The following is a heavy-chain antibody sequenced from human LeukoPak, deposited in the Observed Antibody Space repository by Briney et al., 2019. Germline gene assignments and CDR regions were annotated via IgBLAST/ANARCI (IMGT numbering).Heavy chain of an antibody. CDR2: VDHTGST. CDR3: VRGPYGSSISNWFDP. V-gene: IGHV4-59*01. J-gene: IGHJ5*02. Sequence: SETLSLTCTVSDDSITMYYWTWIRQPPGKGLEWIGYVDHTGSTKFNPSLNGRVSISRDTSKNLFSLNLRSVTAADTAVYYCVRGPYGSSISNWFDPWGQGLLVTVSS. CDR1: DDSITMYY. D-gene: IGHD3-10*01.